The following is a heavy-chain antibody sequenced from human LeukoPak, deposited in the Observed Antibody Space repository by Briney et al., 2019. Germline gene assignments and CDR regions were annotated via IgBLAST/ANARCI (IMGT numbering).Heavy chain of an antibody. V-gene: IGHV1-2*06. Sequence: ASVKVSCKASGYTFTGYYMHWVRQAPGQELEWMGRINPNSGGTNYAQKFQGRVTMTRDTSISTAYMELSRLRSDDTAVYYCARLLWFGELLGEGDYWGQGTLVTVSS. J-gene: IGHJ4*02. CDR1: GYTFTGYY. D-gene: IGHD3-10*01. CDR3: ARLLWFGELLGEGDY. CDR2: INPNSGGT.